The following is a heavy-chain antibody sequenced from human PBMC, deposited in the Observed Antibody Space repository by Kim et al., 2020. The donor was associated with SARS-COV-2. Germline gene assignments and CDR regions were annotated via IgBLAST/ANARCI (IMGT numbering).Heavy chain of an antibody. Sequence: NPYLKSRVTISVDTAKNQFSLELSSVTAADTAVYYCARIRRDGYNLYFDYWGQGTLVTVSS. CDR3: ARIRRDGYNLYFDY. V-gene: IGHV4-59*01. D-gene: IGHD5-12*01. J-gene: IGHJ4*02.